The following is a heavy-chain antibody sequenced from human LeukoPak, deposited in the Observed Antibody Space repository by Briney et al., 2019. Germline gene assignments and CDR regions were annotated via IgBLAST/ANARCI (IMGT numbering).Heavy chain of an antibody. Sequence: GGSLRLSCAASGFTFSDYYMSWIRQAPGKGLERVSYISSSGSTIHYADSVKGRCTISRDNARNSLYLQMNSLRAEDTAVYYCARDYFTFGGVIVASWGQGTLVTVSS. D-gene: IGHD3-16*02. CDR2: ISSSGSTI. J-gene: IGHJ5*02. CDR1: GFTFSDYY. CDR3: ARDYFTFGGVIVAS. V-gene: IGHV3-11*04.